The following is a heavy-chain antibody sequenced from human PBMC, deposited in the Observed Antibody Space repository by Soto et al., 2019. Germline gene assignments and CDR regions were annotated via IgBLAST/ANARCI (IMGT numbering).Heavy chain of an antibody. CDR2: ITPVFGTA. CDR1: GGSFSSYA. V-gene: IGHV1-69*14. CDR3: ARDTYYFHSRDYHWFDP. D-gene: IGHD3-22*01. J-gene: IGHJ5*02. Sequence: QDQLVQSGAEVKKPGSSVKVSCKASGGSFSSYAIHWVRQAPGQGLEWMGEITPVFGTADYAQKFQGRIRITADTSGGMVSMELSSLKFDDTAVYFCARDTYYFHSRDYHWFDPWGQGTLVTVSS.